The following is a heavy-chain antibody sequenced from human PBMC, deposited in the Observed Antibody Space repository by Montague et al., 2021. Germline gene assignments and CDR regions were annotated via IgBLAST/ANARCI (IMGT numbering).Heavy chain of an antibody. CDR3: ARQGFYESGGFFI. D-gene: IGHD3-22*01. CDR2: VFYSGAT. Sequence: SETLSLTCSVSGDSINGWYWSWIRQPPGRGLEWIGSVFYSGATNYNPSLKSRVTMSADTSENQVSPKVNSVTAADTAVYYCARQGFYESGGFFIWGLGTLVTVSS. J-gene: IGHJ4*02. CDR1: GDSINGWY. V-gene: IGHV4-59*01.